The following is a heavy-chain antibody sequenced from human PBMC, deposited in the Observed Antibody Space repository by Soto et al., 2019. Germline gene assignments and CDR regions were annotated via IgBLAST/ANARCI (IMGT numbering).Heavy chain of an antibody. CDR1: GGSFSGYY. V-gene: IGHV4-34*01. CDR2: INHSGST. Sequence: SETLSLTCAVYGGSFSGYYWSWIRQPPGKGLEWIGEINHSGSTNYNPSLKSRVTISVDTSKNQFSLKLSSVTAADTAVYYCARGLRVRGASYFDYWGQGTLVTVSS. CDR3: ARGLRVRGASYFDY. D-gene: IGHD3-10*01. J-gene: IGHJ4*02.